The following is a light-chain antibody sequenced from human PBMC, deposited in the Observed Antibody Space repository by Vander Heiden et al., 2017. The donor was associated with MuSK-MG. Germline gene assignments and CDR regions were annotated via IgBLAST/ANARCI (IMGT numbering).Light chain of an antibody. CDR2: AAS. J-gene: IGKJ2*01. V-gene: IGKV1-39*01. CDR3: QQSYSTPPT. CDR1: QSISSY. Sequence: DIQMTQSPSSLSASVGDRVTITCRASQSISSYLNWYQQKPGKAPKLLIYAASSFQSGVPSRFSGSGSGTDFTLTISSLQPEDFATYYCQQSYSTPPTFGMGTKLXIK.